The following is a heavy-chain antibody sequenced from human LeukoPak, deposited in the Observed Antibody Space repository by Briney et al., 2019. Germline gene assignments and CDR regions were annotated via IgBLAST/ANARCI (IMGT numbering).Heavy chain of an antibody. J-gene: IGHJ4*02. D-gene: IGHD2-2*01. V-gene: IGHV3-7*01. CDR1: GFTFISDW. CDR3: ARRYCSSTSCHLDY. CDR2: IKQDGNEK. Sequence: GSLRLSSLASGFTFISDWMSRVRRAPAKGLEGVANIKQDGNEKYYVDSVKGRFTISRDNANNSLYLQMNSLGAEDTAVYYCARRYCSSTSCHLDYWGQGTLGTVPS.